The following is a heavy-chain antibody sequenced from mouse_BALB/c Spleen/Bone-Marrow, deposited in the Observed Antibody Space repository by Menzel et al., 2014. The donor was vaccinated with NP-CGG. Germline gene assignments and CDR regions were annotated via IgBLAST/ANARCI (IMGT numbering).Heavy chain of an antibody. CDR3: ARGDGYYGFVY. CDR1: GYTFTSYT. Sequence: VKLQESAAELARPGASVKMSCKASGYTFTSYTMHWVKQRPGQGLEWIGYINPSSGYIEYNQKFRVKTTLTADKSSSTAYMQLNSLTSEDSAVFYCARGDGYYGFVYWGQGTLVTVSA. J-gene: IGHJ3*01. CDR2: INPSSGYI. V-gene: IGHV1-4*02. D-gene: IGHD2-3*01.